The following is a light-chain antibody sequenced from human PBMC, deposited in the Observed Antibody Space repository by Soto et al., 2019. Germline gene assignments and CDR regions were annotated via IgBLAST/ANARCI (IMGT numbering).Light chain of an antibody. J-gene: IGLJ2*01. V-gene: IGLV1-44*01. CDR2: SNN. CDR3: CSYAGTYSPV. Sequence: QAVLTQPPSASGTPGQRVTISCSGSRSSIGSNTVNWYQHLPGMAPKLLIYSNNHRPSGVPERFSASKAGASASLAISGLQSEDEADYYCCSYAGTYSPVFGGGTKLTVL. CDR1: RSSIGSNT.